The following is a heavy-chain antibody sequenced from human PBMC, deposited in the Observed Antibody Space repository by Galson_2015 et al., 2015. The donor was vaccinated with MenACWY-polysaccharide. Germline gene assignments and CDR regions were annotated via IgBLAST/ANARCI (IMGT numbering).Heavy chain of an antibody. Sequence: SVKVSCKASGYTFTTYAMNWVRQAPGQGLEWMVGINTNTGNPTYAQGFTGRFVFSLDASVSTAYLQISSLKAEDTAVYYCARDPKQKPTTVPTGRFDYWGQGTLVTVSS. V-gene: IGHV7-4-1*02. CDR3: ARDPKQKPTTVPTGRFDY. CDR1: GYTFTTYA. D-gene: IGHD4-17*01. J-gene: IGHJ4*02. CDR2: INTNTGNP.